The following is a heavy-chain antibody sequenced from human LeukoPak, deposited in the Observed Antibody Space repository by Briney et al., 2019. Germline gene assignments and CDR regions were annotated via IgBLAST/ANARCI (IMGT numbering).Heavy chain of an antibody. Sequence: RASVKVSCKASGYTFTGYYMHWVRQAPGQGLEWMGWINTNSGGTNYAQKFQGRVTMTRDTSISTAYMELSRLRSDDTAVYYCARRIRTVGSSGPNWFDPWGQGTLVTIST. CDR1: GYTFTGYY. CDR2: INTNSGGT. J-gene: IGHJ5*02. D-gene: IGHD3-22*01. CDR3: ARRIRTVGSSGPNWFDP. V-gene: IGHV1-2*02.